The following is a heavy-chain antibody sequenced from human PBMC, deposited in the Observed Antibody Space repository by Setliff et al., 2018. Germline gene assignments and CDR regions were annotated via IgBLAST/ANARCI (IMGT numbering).Heavy chain of an antibody. CDR2: MYSSGST. V-gene: IGHV4-39*01. J-gene: IGHJ3*02. D-gene: IGHD3-22*01. Sequence: SETLSLTCTVSGGPINSDRYYWGWIRQPPGKGLEWIGSMYSSGSTYYSPSLKRRVTISVDTSKNQFSLKLSSVTAADTAVYYCATRTYYDSNGYYYAIAGPFDIWGQGTMVTVSS. CDR3: ATRTYYDSNGYYYAIAGPFDI. CDR1: GGPINSDRYY.